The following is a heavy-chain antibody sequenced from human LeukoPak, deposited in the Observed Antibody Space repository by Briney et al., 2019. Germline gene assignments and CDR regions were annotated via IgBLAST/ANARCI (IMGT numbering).Heavy chain of an antibody. D-gene: IGHD4-11*01. CDR2: FDPEDGET. CDR3: ATMAIYSNYHFDY. J-gene: IGHJ4*02. V-gene: IGHV1-24*01. Sequence: GASVKVSCKVSGHTLTELSMHWVRQAPGKGLEWMGGFDPEDGETIYAQKFQGRVTMTEDSSTGTAYMELSSLRSEDTAVYYCATMAIYSNYHFDYWGQGTLVTVSS. CDR1: GHTLTELS.